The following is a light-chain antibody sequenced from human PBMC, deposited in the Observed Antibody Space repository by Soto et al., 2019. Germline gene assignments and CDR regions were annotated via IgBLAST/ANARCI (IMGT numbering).Light chain of an antibody. J-gene: IGKJ1*01. CDR1: QSISSW. V-gene: IGKV1-5*01. Sequence: DIQMTQSHSNLSASVGARFTITCRASQSISSWLAWYQQKPGKAPKLLIYDASSLESGVPSRFSGSGSGTEFTLTISSLQPDDFATYYCQQYNSYPWTFGQGTKVEIK. CDR2: DAS. CDR3: QQYNSYPWT.